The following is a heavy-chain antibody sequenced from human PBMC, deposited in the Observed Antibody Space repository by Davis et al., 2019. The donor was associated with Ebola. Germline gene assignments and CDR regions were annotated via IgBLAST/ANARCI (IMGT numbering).Heavy chain of an antibody. CDR3: ARQYCSDTTCYTDAFDV. CDR1: GFTFNTAW. Sequence: PGGSLRLSCAASGFTFNTAWMYWVRQAPGRGLEWVGRIKSKSFGETAEHAGPFQGRFTIPRDNAKNSLYLQMNSLRAEDTAVYYCARQYCSDTTCYTDAFDVWGQGTWVTVSS. J-gene: IGHJ3*01. V-gene: IGHV3-15*07. CDR2: IKSKSFGETA. D-gene: IGHD2-2*02.